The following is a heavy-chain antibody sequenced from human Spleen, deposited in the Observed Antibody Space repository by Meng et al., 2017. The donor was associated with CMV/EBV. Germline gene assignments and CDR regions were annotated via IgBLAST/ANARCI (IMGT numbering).Heavy chain of an antibody. V-gene: IGHV3-23*01. J-gene: IGHJ5*02. Sequence: GESLKISCAASGFTFSDYTMNWVRQAPGKGLEWVSAISGSGGSTYYADSVKGRFTISRDISKNTLYLQMDSLRAEDTAVYYCANLGWAAFDTWGQGTLVTVSS. D-gene: IGHD4-23*01. CDR2: ISGSGGST. CDR3: ANLGWAAFDT. CDR1: GFTFSDYT.